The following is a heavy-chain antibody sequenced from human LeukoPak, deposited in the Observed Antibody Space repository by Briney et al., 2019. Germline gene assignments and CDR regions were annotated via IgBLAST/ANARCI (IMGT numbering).Heavy chain of an antibody. Sequence: SETLSLTCTVSGGSISSGTYYWGWIREPPGKGLEWIGSIYYRRSTYYNPSLKSRVTISVDTSKNQFSLELTSVTAADTAVYYCARHADSGFGELAFDYWGQGTLVTVCS. J-gene: IGHJ4*02. CDR2: IYYRRST. CDR1: GGSISSGTYY. CDR3: ARHADSGFGELAFDY. V-gene: IGHV4-39*01. D-gene: IGHD3-10*01.